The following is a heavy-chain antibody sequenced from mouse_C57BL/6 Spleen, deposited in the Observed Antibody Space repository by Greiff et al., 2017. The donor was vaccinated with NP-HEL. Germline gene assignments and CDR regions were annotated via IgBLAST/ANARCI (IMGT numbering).Heavy chain of an antibody. CDR3: AREKAYYSNSRAMDY. J-gene: IGHJ4*01. Sequence: QVQLQQPGAELVKPGASVKMSCKASGYTFTSYWITWVKQRPGQGLEWIGDIYPGSGSTNYNEKFKSKATLTVDTSSSTAYMQLSSLTSEDSAVYYCAREKAYYSNSRAMDYWGQGTSVTVSS. CDR1: GYTFTSYW. V-gene: IGHV1-55*01. D-gene: IGHD2-5*01. CDR2: IYPGSGST.